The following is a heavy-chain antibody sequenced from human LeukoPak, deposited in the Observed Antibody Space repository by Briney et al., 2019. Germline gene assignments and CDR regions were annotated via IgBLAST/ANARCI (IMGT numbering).Heavy chain of an antibody. V-gene: IGHV3-74*01. Sequence: GGSLRLSCAASGFTFSSYWMHWVRQAPGKGLVWVSRINSDGTTTTYADSVKGRFTISRDNSKNTLYLQMNSLRAEDTAVYYCARDRAAADLDYWGQGTLVTVSS. CDR3: ARDRAAADLDY. CDR1: GFTFSSYW. CDR2: INSDGTTT. D-gene: IGHD6-13*01. J-gene: IGHJ4*02.